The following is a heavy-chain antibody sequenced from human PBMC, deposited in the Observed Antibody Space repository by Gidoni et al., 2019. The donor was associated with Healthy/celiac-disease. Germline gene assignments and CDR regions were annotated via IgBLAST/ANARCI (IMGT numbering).Heavy chain of an antibody. D-gene: IGHD6-19*01. J-gene: IGHJ4*02. V-gene: IGHV3-64D*06. CDR1: GFTCSSYA. CDR2: LSSNGGST. CDR3: VKDSLKWAVAGAFDY. Sequence: EVQRVESGGGLVQPGGSLRLSLSASGFTCSSYAIHWVRQAPGKGLEYVSALSSNGGSTYYADSVKGRFTISRDNSKNTLYLQMSSLRAEDTAVYYCVKDSLKWAVAGAFDYWGQGTLVTVSS.